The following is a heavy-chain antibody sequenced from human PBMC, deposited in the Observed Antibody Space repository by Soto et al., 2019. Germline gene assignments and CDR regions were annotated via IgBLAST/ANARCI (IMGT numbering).Heavy chain of an antibody. CDR1: GFTFSNAW. J-gene: IGHJ6*02. V-gene: IGHV3-15*07. D-gene: IGHD4-17*01. CDR2: IKSKTDGETT. CDR3: TTDEIKVYGDYGSLYYYYGMDF. Sequence: GGSLRLSCAASGFTFSNAWMNWVRQAPGKGLEWVGRIKSKTDGETTDYAAPVKGRFTISRDDSKNTLYLQMNSLKTEDTAVYYCTTDEIKVYGDYGSLYYYYGMDFWAQGSTVIGSS.